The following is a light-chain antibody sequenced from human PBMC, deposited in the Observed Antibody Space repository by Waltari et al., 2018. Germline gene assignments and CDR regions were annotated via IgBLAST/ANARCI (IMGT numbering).Light chain of an antibody. CDR1: QSVFYRSDNKNY. V-gene: IGKV4-1*01. CDR3: QQYYRSRT. CDR2: WAS. Sequence: DIVMTQSPDSLAVSLGERATIDCTSSQSVFYRSDNKNYLAWYQHKPGQHPKLLFYWASTRESGVPDRFSASGSGTDFTLTINNLQAEDVAVYYCQQYYRSRTFGQGTKVEIK. J-gene: IGKJ1*01.